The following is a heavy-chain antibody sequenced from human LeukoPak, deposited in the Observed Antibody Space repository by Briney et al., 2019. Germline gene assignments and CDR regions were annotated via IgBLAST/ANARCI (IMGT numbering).Heavy chain of an antibody. CDR2: INHSGST. J-gene: IGHJ6*03. D-gene: IGHD2-15*01. V-gene: IGHV4-34*01. Sequence: SETLSLTCAVYGGSFSGYYWSWIRQPPGKGLEWIGEINHSGSTNYNPSLKSRVTISVDTSKNQFSLKLSSVTAADTAVYYCARVSFFRWAATRPSYYYYYMDVWGKGTTVTVSS. CDR1: GGSFSGYY. CDR3: ARVSFFRWAATRPSYYYYYMDV.